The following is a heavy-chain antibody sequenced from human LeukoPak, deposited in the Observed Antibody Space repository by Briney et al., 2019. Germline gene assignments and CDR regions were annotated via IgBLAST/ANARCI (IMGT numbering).Heavy chain of an antibody. J-gene: IGHJ5*02. CDR2: MNPNSGNT. D-gene: IGHD6-13*01. CDR3: ARAISSWYRVEKRFDP. V-gene: IGHV1-8*01. Sequence: GASVKVSCKASGYTFTSYDINWVRQATGQGLEWMGWMNPNSGNTGYAQKFQGRVTMTRNTSISTAYMELSSLRSEDTAVYYCARAISSWYRVEKRFDPWGQGTLVTVSS. CDR1: GYTFTSYD.